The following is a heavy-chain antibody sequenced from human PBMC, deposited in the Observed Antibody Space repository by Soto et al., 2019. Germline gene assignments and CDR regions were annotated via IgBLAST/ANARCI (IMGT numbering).Heavy chain of an antibody. D-gene: IGHD6-13*01. CDR3: ARPHSSSWSGGYFDY. J-gene: IGHJ4*02. Sequence: KFQGRVTITRHTSASTAYMELSSLRSEDTAVYYCARPHSSSWSGGYFDYWGQGTLVTVSS. V-gene: IGHV1-3*01.